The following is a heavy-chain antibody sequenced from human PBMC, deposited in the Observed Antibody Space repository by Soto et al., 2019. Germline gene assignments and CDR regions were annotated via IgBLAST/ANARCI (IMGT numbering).Heavy chain of an antibody. CDR1: GFAVSSKY. Sequence: EVQLVESGGGLIQPGGSLRLSCAASGFAVSSKYMTWVRQAPGKGLEWVSVIYGGGTTYYADSVKGRFTISRDTSKNTLYLQMNSLSAKDTAVYYCVQTTGWPGFDFWGQGTLVTVSS. CDR3: VQTTGWPGFDF. V-gene: IGHV3-53*01. D-gene: IGHD6-19*01. J-gene: IGHJ4*02. CDR2: IYGGGTT.